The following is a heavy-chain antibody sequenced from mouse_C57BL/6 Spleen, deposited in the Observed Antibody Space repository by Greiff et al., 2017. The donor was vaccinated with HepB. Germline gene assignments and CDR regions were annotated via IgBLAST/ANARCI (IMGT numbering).Heavy chain of an antibody. CDR1: GYTFTSYW. CDR3: GREDYYGSSLAGFAY. V-gene: IGHV1-64*01. CDR2: IHPNSGST. D-gene: IGHD1-1*01. J-gene: IGHJ3*01. Sequence: QVQLQQPGAELVKPGASVKLSCKASGYTFTSYWMHWVKQRPGQGLEWIGMIHPNSGSTNYNEKFKSKATLTVDKSSSTAYMQLSSLTSEDSAFYYCGREDYYGSSLAGFAYWGQGTLVTVSA.